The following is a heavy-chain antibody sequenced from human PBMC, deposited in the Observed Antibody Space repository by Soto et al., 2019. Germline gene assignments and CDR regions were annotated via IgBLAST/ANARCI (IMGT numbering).Heavy chain of an antibody. CDR1: GFTFSSYA. CDR2: ISGSGGST. CDR3: AKGKYGGGLRRDAFDI. D-gene: IGHD4-17*01. J-gene: IGHJ3*02. Sequence: EVQLLESGGGLVQPGGSLRLSCAASGFTFSSYAMSWVRQAPGKGLEWVSAISGSGGSTYYADSVKGRFTISRDNSKNTLYLQMNSLRAEDTAVYYCAKGKYGGGLRRDAFDIWGQGTMVTVSS. V-gene: IGHV3-23*01.